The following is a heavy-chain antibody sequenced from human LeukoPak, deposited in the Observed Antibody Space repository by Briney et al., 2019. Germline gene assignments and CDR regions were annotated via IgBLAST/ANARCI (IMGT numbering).Heavy chain of an antibody. Sequence: GGSLRLSCAAPGFTFSDYYMSWTRQAPGKGLEWVSYISSSGSTIYYADSVKGRFTISRDNAKNSLYLQMNGLRAEDTAVYYCARDPRGIAVAGPDSDDWGQGTLVTVSS. CDR3: ARDPRGIAVAGPDSDD. CDR1: GFTFSDYY. J-gene: IGHJ4*02. V-gene: IGHV3-11*04. D-gene: IGHD6-19*01. CDR2: ISSSGSTI.